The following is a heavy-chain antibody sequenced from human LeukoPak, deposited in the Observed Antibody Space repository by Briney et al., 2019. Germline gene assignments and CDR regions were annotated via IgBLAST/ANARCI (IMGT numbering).Heavy chain of an antibody. J-gene: IGHJ4*02. Sequence: ASVKVSCKASGYTFTTHYMHWVRQAPGQGLEWMGIINPSGGSTSYAQNFQGRVSMIRDTSTSTAYMELSSLKSEDTAVYYCARGGGDKQLDYWGQGTLVTVPS. CDR1: GYTFTTHY. V-gene: IGHV1-46*01. CDR2: INPSGGST. D-gene: IGHD3-16*01. CDR3: ARGGGDKQLDY.